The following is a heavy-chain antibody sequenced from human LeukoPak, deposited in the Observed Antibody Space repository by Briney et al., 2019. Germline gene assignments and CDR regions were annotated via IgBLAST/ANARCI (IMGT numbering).Heavy chain of an antibody. Sequence: ASVKVSCKASGYTFIAYYMHWVRQAPGQGLEWMGWVNPASGGTNQGRVTMTRDTSIATAYMELNELTSDDTAVYYCAGQKDPRPIDYWGQGTLVTVSS. CDR2: VNPASGGT. CDR1: GYTFIAYY. CDR3: AGQKDPRPIDY. J-gene: IGHJ4*02. V-gene: IGHV1-2*02.